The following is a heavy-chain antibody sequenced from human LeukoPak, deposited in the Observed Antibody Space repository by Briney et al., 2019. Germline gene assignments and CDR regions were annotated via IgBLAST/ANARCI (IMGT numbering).Heavy chain of an antibody. Sequence: GGSLRLSCAASGFTFSSYSMKWVRQAPGKGLEWVSYISSSSSTIYYADSVKGQFTISRDNAKNSLYLQMNSLRAEDTAVYYCARVNSPWSYYYDSSGWYYMDVWGKGTTVTVSS. CDR3: ARVNSPWSYYYDSSGWYYMDV. CDR2: ISSSSSTI. D-gene: IGHD3-22*01. J-gene: IGHJ6*03. V-gene: IGHV3-48*04. CDR1: GFTFSSYS.